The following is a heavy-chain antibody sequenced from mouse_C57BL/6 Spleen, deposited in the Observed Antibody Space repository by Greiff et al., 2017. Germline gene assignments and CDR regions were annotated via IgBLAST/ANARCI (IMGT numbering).Heavy chain of an antibody. CDR2: ISYSGST. D-gene: IGHD2-5*01. J-gene: IGHJ3*01. Sequence: VQLKESGPGMVKPSQSLSLTCTVTGYSITSGYDWHWIRHFPGNKLEWMGYISYSGSTNYNPSLKSRISITHDTSKNHFFLKLNSVTTEDTATYYCAAYYSNYGGFAYWGQGTLVTVSA. V-gene: IGHV3-1*01. CDR3: AAYYSNYGGFAY. CDR1: GYSITSGYD.